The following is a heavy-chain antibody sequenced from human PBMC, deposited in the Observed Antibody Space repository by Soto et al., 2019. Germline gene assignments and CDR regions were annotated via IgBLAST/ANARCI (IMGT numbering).Heavy chain of an antibody. D-gene: IGHD5-18*01. CDR1: GYTFTSYA. CDR2: INAGNGNT. Sequence: GASVKVSCKASGYTFTSYAMHWVRQAPGQRLEWMGWINAGNGNTKYSQKFQGRVTITRDTSASTAYMELSSLRSDDTAVYYCARENQLIQTTPGGYYYYGMDVWGQGTTVTVSS. V-gene: IGHV1-3*01. CDR3: ARENQLIQTTPGGYYYYGMDV. J-gene: IGHJ6*02.